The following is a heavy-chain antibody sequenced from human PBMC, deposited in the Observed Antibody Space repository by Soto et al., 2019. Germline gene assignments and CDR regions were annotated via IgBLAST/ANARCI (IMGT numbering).Heavy chain of an antibody. J-gene: IGHJ4*02. D-gene: IGHD4-17*01. CDR3: ATLKTRDYCLDY. CDR1: GFSLSTSQVG. V-gene: IGHV2-5*01. Sequence: SAPTLVNPTPTLTLTCTFSGFSLSTSQVGVGWISQPPGKALEWLAHVYLNDAKYYSLSRNTRLTITKDTTKNQVDLTMTNMDPVAASTYVCATLKTRDYCLDYWGQGAMVTVSS. CDR2: VYLNDAK.